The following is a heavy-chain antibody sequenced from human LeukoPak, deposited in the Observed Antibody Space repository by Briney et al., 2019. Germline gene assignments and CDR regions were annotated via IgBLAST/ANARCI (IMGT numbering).Heavy chain of an antibody. D-gene: IGHD3-10*01. CDR3: ARTPGGNWFDP. V-gene: IGHV4-38-2*02. CDR1: GYSISSGYY. CDR2: IYHSGST. Sequence: SETLSLTCTVSGYSISSGYYWGWIRQPPGKGLEWIGSIYHSGSTYYNPSLKSRVTISVDTSKNQFSLKLSSVTAVDTAVYYCARTPGGNWFDPWGQGTLVTVSS. J-gene: IGHJ5*02.